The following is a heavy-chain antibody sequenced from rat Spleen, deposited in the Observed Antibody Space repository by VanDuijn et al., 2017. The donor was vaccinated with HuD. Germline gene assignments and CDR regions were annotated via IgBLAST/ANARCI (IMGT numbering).Heavy chain of an antibody. CDR1: GFTFSNYD. CDR2: ISTTGSNT. Sequence: EVQLVESGGGLVQPGRSMKLSCAASGFTFSNYDMAWVRQAPKKGLEWVATISTTGSNTYYLESVKGRFIISRDNAKSSLYLQMNSLKSEDTATYYCARLGDTHYGYNPLDAWGQGTSVTVSS. J-gene: IGHJ4*01. CDR3: ARLGDTHYGYNPLDA. D-gene: IGHD1-9*01. V-gene: IGHV5-25*01.